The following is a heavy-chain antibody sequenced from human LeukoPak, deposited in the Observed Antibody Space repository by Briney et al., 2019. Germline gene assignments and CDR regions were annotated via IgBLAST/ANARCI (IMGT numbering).Heavy chain of an antibody. J-gene: IGHJ3*02. CDR1: GGSFSGYY. CDR2: INHSGST. V-gene: IGHV4-34*01. Sequence: SETLSLTCAVYGGSFSGYYWSWIRQPPGKGLEWIGEINHSGSTNYNPSLKSRVTISVDTPKNQFSLKLSSVTAADTAVYYCARSLYYEGAFDIWGQGTMVTVSS. CDR3: ARSLYYEGAFDI. D-gene: IGHD3-22*01.